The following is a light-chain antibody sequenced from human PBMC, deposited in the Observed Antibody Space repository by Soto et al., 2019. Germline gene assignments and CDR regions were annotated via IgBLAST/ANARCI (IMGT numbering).Light chain of an antibody. J-gene: IGKJ4*01. Sequence: EIVMTQSPATLSMSPGEIATISCRASKSFSSNLAWYQQKPGQAPRLLIYGASTRATGIPARCSGSGSVTEFTLPISILQSDDFAVYYCQPYTNWPHPFGGGTKVDIK. V-gene: IGKV3-15*01. CDR1: KSFSSN. CDR2: GAS. CDR3: QPYTNWPHP.